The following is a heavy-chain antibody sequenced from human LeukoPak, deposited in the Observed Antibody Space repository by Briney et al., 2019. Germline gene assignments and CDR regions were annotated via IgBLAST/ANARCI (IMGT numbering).Heavy chain of an antibody. J-gene: IGHJ4*02. CDR2: IKQDGSER. CDR1: GFTFSRYW. CDR3: AVEDY. Sequence: GGSLRLSCATSGFTFSRYWMTWARQALGKGLEWVANIKQDGSERNYVGSVRGRFTVSRDNAKNSLYLQMNSLRAEDTAVYYCAVEDYWGQGTLVTVSS. V-gene: IGHV3-7*01. D-gene: IGHD3-3*01.